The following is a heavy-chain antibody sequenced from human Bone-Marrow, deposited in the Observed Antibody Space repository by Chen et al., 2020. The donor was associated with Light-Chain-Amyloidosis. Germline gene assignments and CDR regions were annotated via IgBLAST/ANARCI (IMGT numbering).Heavy chain of an antibody. CDR1: GYTFTGYY. J-gene: IGHJ4*02. CDR3: ARDLELEWELSHFDY. CDR2: INPNSGGT. V-gene: IGHV1-2*02. Sequence: QVQLVQSGAEVKKPGASVMVSCKASGYTFTGYYMHWVRQAPGQGLEWMGWINPNSGGTNYAQKFQGRVTMTRDTSISTAYMELSRLRSDDTAVYYCARDLELEWELSHFDYWGQGTLVTVSS. D-gene: IGHD1-26*01.